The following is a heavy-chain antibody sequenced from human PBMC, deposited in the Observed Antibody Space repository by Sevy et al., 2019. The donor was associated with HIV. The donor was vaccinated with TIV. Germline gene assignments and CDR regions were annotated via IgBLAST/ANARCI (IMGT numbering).Heavy chain of an antibody. Sequence: GGSLRLSCAASGFSFSDYRMHWVRQAPGKGLEWVAVIRYDGSNKYYADSVKGRFTISRDNSKNTLYLQMNSLRAEDTAVYYGARDRLGITISAEWGGGMDVWGQGTTVTVSS. CDR3: ARDRLGITISAEWGGGMDV. D-gene: IGHD3-3*01. V-gene: IGHV3-33*08. CDR1: GFSFSDYR. J-gene: IGHJ6*02. CDR2: IRYDGSNK.